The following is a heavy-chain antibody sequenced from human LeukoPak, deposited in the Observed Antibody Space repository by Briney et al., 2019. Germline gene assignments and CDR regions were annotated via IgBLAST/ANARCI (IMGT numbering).Heavy chain of an antibody. CDR1: GYTFTGYY. V-gene: IGHV1-2*02. Sequence: GASVKVSCKASGYTFTGYYMHWVRQAPGQGLEWMGWINPNSGGTNYAQKLQGRVTMTTDTSTSTAYMELRSLRSDDTAVYYCARDSPIVAAWGTLGYWGQGTLVTVSS. D-gene: IGHD6-13*01. CDR2: INPNSGGT. J-gene: IGHJ4*02. CDR3: ARDSPIVAAWGTLGY.